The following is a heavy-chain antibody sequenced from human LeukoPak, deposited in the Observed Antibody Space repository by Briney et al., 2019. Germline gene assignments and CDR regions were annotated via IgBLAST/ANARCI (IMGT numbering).Heavy chain of an antibody. D-gene: IGHD3-10*01. J-gene: IGHJ4*02. CDR1: GFTFNNYA. CDR2: IRDGGGVT. Sequence: HPGGSLRLSCATAGFTFNNYAMSWGRQAAGKGLGLGSVIRDGGGVTAYATSPPGRYTIPRDNSQTTLYPPMNTLRAEDTALYYCAKDAQGDSGSYSWGTFDYWGQGTLVTVS. V-gene: IGHV3-23*01. CDR3: AKDAQGDSGSYSWGTFDY.